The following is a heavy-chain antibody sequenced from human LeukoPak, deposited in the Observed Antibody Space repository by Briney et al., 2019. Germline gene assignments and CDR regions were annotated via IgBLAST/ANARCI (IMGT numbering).Heavy chain of an antibody. J-gene: IGHJ6*02. CDR2: IYSGGST. Sequence: GGSLRLSCAASGFTVSSNYMSWVRQAPGKGLEWVSVIYSGGSTYYADSVKGRFTISRDNSKNTLYLQMNSLRAEDTAVYYCARERLNMVRGVIVYGMDVWGQGTTVTVSS. CDR3: ARERLNMVRGVIVYGMDV. D-gene: IGHD3-10*01. CDR1: GFTVSSNY. V-gene: IGHV3-53*01.